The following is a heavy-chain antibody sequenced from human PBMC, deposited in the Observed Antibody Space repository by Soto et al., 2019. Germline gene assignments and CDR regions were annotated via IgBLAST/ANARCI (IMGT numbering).Heavy chain of an antibody. CDR3: ARDFDRDWYFDL. D-gene: IGHD3-16*02. Sequence: GASVKVSCKASGYTFTSYDINWVRQATGQGLEWMGWMNPNSGNTNYAQKLQGRVTMTRNTSISTAYMELSRLRSDDTAVYYCARDFDRDWYFDLWGRGTLVTVSS. J-gene: IGHJ2*01. CDR1: GYTFTSYD. V-gene: IGHV1-8*01. CDR2: MNPNSGNT.